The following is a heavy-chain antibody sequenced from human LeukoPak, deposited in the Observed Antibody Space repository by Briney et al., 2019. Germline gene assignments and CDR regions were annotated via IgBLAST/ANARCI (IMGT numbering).Heavy chain of an antibody. CDR3: AREGDCSSTSCHA. Sequence: ASVKVSCKASGGTFSSYALSWVRQAPGQGLEWMGRIIPILGIANYAQKFQGRVTITADKSTSTAYMELSRLRSEDTAVYYCAREGDCSSTSCHAWGQGTLVTVSS. D-gene: IGHD2-2*01. V-gene: IGHV1-69*04. CDR1: GGTFSSYA. J-gene: IGHJ4*02. CDR2: IIPILGIA.